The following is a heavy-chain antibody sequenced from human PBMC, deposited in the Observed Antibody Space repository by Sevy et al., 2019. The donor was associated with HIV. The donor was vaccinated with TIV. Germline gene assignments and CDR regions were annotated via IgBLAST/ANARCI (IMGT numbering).Heavy chain of an antibody. J-gene: IGHJ4*02. D-gene: IGHD3-3*01. Sequence: GESLKISCAASGFTFSSYSMNWVRQAPGKGLEWVSYISSSSSTIYYADSVKGRFTISRDNAKNSLYLQINSLRAEDTAVYYCAREPRLYDFTDWGQGTLVTVSS. CDR3: AREPRLYDFTD. V-gene: IGHV3-48*01. CDR2: ISSSSSTI. CDR1: GFTFSSYS.